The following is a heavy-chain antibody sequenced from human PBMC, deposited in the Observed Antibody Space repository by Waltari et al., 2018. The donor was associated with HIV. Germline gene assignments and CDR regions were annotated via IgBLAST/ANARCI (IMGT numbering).Heavy chain of an antibody. V-gene: IGHV4-34*02. Sequence: QVQLQQWGAGLLKPPETLSLTCAVYGSSLSGYYWTWIRQSPKKGLEWIGEVDHSGITRYNPSLRSRVIISLDTSKQQFALKLTSLTAADTAVDLCARGHRVAASKRRSVMKTAFRLDPWSQGDLITVSS. J-gene: IGHJ5*02. CDR3: ARGHRVAASKRRSVMKTAFRLDP. CDR2: VDHSGIT. CDR1: GSSLSGYY. D-gene: IGHD2-21*02.